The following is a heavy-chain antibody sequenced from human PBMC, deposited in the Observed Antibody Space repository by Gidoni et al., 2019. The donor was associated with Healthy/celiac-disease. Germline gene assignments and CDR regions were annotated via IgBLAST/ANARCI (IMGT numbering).Heavy chain of an antibody. CDR3: ATPDMVRGVKGAYYYYGMDV. Sequence: QVQLVQSGAEEKKPGASVKVSCKVSGYTLTELSMHWVRQAPGKGLEWMGGFDPEDGETIYAQKFQGRVTMTEDTSTDTAYMELSSLRSEDTAVYYCATPDMVRGVKGAYYYYGMDVWGQGTTVTVSS. J-gene: IGHJ6*02. V-gene: IGHV1-24*01. D-gene: IGHD3-10*01. CDR1: GYTLTELS. CDR2: FDPEDGET.